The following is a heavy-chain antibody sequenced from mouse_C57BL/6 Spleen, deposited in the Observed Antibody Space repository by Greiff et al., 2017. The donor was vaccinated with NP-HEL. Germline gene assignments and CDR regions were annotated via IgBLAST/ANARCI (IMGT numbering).Heavy chain of an antibody. CDR1: GYAFSSYW. CDR3: ARPYYYGSSLYAMDY. D-gene: IGHD1-1*01. CDR2: IYPGDGDT. J-gene: IGHJ4*01. Sequence: VQLVESGAELVKPGASVKISCKASGYAFSSYWMNWVKQRPGKGLEWIGQIYPGDGDTNYNGKFKGKATLTAAKSSSTAYMQLSSLTSEDSAVYFCARPYYYGSSLYAMDYWGQGTSVTVSS. V-gene: IGHV1-80*01.